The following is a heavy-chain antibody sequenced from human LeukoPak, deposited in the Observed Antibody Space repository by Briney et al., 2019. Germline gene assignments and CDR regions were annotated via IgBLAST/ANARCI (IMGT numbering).Heavy chain of an antibody. CDR1: GYSISSGGYY. J-gene: IGHJ4*02. CDR2: ISAAGTT. CDR3: AGQNVPTPHDY. Sequence: SETLSLTCTVSGYSISSGGYYWSWIRQPPGKGLEWIAYISAAGTTFYNPSLKSRVTISLDRSKNQFSLNLTSITAADTAVYYCAGQNVPTPHDYWGQGTQVTVSS. D-gene: IGHD2-2*01. V-gene: IGHV4-30-2*01.